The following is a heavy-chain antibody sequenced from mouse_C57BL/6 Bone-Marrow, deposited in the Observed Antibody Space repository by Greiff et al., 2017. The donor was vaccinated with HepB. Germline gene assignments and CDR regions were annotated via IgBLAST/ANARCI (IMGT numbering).Heavy chain of an antibody. CDR1: GYSFTGYY. J-gene: IGHJ4*01. CDR3: GALLRGTMDY. V-gene: IGHV1-42*01. CDR2: INPSTGGT. D-gene: IGHD1-2*01. Sequence: DVHLVESGPELVKPGASVKISCKASGYSFTGYYMNWVKQSPEKSLEWIGEINPSTGGTTYNQKFKAKATLTVDKSSSTAYMQLKSLTSEDSAVYYCGALLRGTMDYWGQGTSVTVSS.